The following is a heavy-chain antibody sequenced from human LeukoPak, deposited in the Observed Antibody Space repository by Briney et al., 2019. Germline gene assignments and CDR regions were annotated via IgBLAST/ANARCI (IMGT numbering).Heavy chain of an antibody. V-gene: IGHV3-11*01. CDR3: ARDLGDSYGPPPSFQH. CDR2: MSSSGSTI. D-gene: IGHD5-18*01. J-gene: IGHJ1*01. Sequence: GGSLRLSCAASGFTFSDYYMSWIRQAPGKGLEWVSYMSSSGSTIYYADSVKGRFTISRDNAKHSLYLQMNSLRAEDTAVYYCARDLGDSYGPPPSFQHWGQGTLVTVSS. CDR1: GFTFSDYY.